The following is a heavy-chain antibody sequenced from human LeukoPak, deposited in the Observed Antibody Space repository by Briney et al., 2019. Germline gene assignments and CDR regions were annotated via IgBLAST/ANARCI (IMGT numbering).Heavy chain of an antibody. D-gene: IGHD2-21*01. CDR3: ARSLIADGAFDI. CDR1: GFTFTSYT. CDR2: ISSSGSYI. J-gene: IGHJ3*02. V-gene: IGHV3-21*01. Sequence: KTGGSLRLSCAASGFTFTSYTMNWVRQAPGKGLEWVSDISSSGSYIDYADSVKGRFTISRDNAKNSLFLHMNSLRAEDTAVYYCARSLIADGAFDIWGQGPMVTVSS.